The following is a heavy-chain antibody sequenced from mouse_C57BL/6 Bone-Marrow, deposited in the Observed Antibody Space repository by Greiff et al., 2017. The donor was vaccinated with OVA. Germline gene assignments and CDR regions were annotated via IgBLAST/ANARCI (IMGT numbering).Heavy chain of an antibody. J-gene: IGHJ3*01. CDR2: ISSGGDYI. CDR3: TRDEDLLRPWFAC. V-gene: IGHV5-9-1*02. CDR1: GFTFSSYA. Sequence: DVMLVESGEGLVKPGGSLKLSCAASGFTFSSYAMSWVRQTPEKRLEWVAYISSGGDYIYYADTVKGRFTISRDNARNTLYLQMSSLKSEDTAMYYCTRDEDLLRPWFACWGQGTLVTVSA. D-gene: IGHD1-2*01.